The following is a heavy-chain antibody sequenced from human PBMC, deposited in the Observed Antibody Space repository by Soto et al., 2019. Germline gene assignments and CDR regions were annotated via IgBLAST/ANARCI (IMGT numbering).Heavy chain of an antibody. CDR2: IYFTGST. CDR3: ARDWGSSGWPN. V-gene: IGHV4-31*03. D-gene: IGHD6-19*01. Sequence: PSETLSLTCTVSGRSLSSGGYYWSWIRQHPGKGLEWVGYIYFTGSTLYNPSLKSRLAMSLDTSKNQFSLRLTSVTAADTAVYFCARDWGSSGWPNWGQGTLVTVSS. J-gene: IGHJ4*02. CDR1: GRSLSSGGYY.